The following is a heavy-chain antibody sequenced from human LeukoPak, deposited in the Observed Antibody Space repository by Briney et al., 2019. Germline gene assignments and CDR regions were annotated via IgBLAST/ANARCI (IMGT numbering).Heavy chain of an antibody. CDR1: GGSFRGYY. CDR2: INHSGST. J-gene: IGHJ5*02. D-gene: IGHD3-3*01. CDR3: ARRDYDFWSGYYILSGFDP. V-gene: IGHV4-34*01. Sequence: SETLSLTCAVYGGSFRGYYWSWIRQPPGKGLEWIGEINHSGSTNYNPSLKSRVTISVDMSKNQFSLKLSSVTAADTAVYYCARRDYDFWSGYYILSGFDPWGQGTLVTVSS.